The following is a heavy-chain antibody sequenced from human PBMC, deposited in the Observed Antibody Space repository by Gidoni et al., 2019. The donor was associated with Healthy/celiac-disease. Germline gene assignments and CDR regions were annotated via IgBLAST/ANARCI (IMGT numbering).Heavy chain of an antibody. D-gene: IGHD3-16*01. J-gene: IGHJ3*02. CDR3: ARVRGLLGPHAFDI. Sequence: EVQLVESGGGLVQPGGSLRLSCAASGFTFSSYWMSWVRQAPGKGLEWVANIKQDGSEKYYVDSVKGRFTISRDNAKNSLYLQMNSLRAEDTAVYYCARVRGLLGPHAFDIWGQGTMVTVSS. CDR2: IKQDGSEK. CDR1: GFTFSSYW. V-gene: IGHV3-7*03.